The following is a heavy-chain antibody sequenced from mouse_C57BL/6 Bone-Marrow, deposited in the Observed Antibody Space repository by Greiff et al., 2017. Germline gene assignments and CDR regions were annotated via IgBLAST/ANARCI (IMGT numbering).Heavy chain of an antibody. CDR1: GYAFSSSW. CDR2: IYPGDGDT. V-gene: IGHV1-82*01. D-gene: IGHD4-1*01. CDR3: ARSRLGDDY. J-gene: IGHJ2*01. Sequence: QVQLKESGPELVKPGASVKISCKASGYAFSSSWMNWVKQRPGKGLEWIGRIYPGDGDTNYNGKFKGKATLTADKSSSTAYMQLSSLTSEDSAVYFCARSRLGDDYWGQGTTLTVSS.